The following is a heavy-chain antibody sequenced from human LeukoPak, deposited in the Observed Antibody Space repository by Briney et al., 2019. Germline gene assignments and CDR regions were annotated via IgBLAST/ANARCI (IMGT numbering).Heavy chain of an antibody. J-gene: IGHJ6*02. CDR2: IYSGGST. Sequence: PGGSLRLSCAASGFTVSSNYMSWVRQAPGKGLEWVSVIYSGGSTYYADSVKGRFTISRDNSKNTLYLQMNCLRAEDTAVYYCARDRRVEAHYYDSSGYSFYYYGMDVWGQGTTVTVSS. V-gene: IGHV3-66*01. D-gene: IGHD3-22*01. CDR3: ARDRRVEAHYYDSSGYSFYYYGMDV. CDR1: GFTVSSNY.